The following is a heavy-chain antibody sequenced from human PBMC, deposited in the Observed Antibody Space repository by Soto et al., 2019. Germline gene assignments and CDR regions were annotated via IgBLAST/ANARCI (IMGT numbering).Heavy chain of an antibody. CDR3: ARMYSSGSGWFHP. CDR2: FYSSGSI. D-gene: IGHD3-22*01. CDR1: GYSITAGGYY. V-gene: IGHV4-31*03. J-gene: IGHJ5*02. Sequence: QILLKESGPGLVKPSQTLSLTCSVSGYSITAGGYYWSWIHQHPGKGLEWIGSFYSSGSIIYNPSLKSRVSISGDTSRNQFSMTLTSVTAADTALYYCARMYSSGSGWFHPWGQGTLVTVSS.